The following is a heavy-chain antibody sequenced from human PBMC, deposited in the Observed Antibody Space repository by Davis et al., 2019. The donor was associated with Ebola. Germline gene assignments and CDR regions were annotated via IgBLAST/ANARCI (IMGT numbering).Heavy chain of an antibody. CDR3: ARDVAGRAGY. D-gene: IGHD1-14*01. CDR2: INNDGSIT. J-gene: IGHJ4*02. V-gene: IGHV3-74*01. CDR1: GFTFSNAW. Sequence: GESLKISCAASGFTFSNAWMHWVRQAPGKGPVWVARINNDGSITNYVDSVKGRFTISRDNAKNTLFLQMNSLRADDTAVYYCARDVAGRAGYWGQGTLVTVSS.